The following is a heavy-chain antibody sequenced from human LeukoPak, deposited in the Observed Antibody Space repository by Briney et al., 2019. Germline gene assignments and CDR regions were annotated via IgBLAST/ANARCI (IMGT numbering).Heavy chain of an antibody. V-gene: IGHV3-66*01. J-gene: IGHJ4*02. CDR2: IYSGGST. D-gene: IGHD3-10*01. Sequence: GGSLRLSCAASGFTVSSNYMSWVRQAPGKGLEWVSVIYSGGSTYYADSVKGRFTISRDNSKNTLYLQMNSLRAEDTSVYYCAKAGKWPAADYWGQGTLVTVSS. CDR1: GFTVSSNY. CDR3: AKAGKWPAADY.